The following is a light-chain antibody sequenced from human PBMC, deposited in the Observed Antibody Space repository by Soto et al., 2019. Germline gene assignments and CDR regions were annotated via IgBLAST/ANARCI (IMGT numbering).Light chain of an antibody. J-gene: IGLJ3*02. CDR1: SSNIGNNY. V-gene: IGLV1-51*01. CDR3: GTWVSSRNTWV. Sequence: QSVLTQPPSVSAAPGQKVTISCTGSSSNIGNNYVSWYQQLPGTAPNILIDDHDQRPSGIPDRFSASKAGTSATLALTGLQTGDEADCDCGTWVSSRNTWVFGGGTKLTVL. CDR2: DHD.